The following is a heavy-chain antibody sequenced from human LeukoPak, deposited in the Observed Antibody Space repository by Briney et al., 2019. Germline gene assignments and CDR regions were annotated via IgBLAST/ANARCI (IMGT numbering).Heavy chain of an antibody. Sequence: GRSLRLSCAASGSTFSSYAMHWVRQAPGKGLEWVAVISYDGSNKYYADSVKGRFTISRDNSKNTLYLQMNSLRAEDTAVYYCARGEALYSSKDYWGQGTLVTVSS. V-gene: IGHV3-30-3*01. CDR2: ISYDGSNK. CDR3: ARGEALYSSKDY. CDR1: GSTFSSYA. J-gene: IGHJ4*02. D-gene: IGHD5-18*01.